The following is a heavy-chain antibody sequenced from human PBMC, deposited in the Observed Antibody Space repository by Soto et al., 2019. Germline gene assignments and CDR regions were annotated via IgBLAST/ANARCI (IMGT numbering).Heavy chain of an antibody. CDR2: IKTKADGGAT. Sequence: GGSLRLSCAASGFTFSNAWLSWVRQAPGKGLEWVGRIKTKADGGATDYAAPVKGRFTISRDDSKNTLFLQMNSLKTEDTGMYYCSTDAPYSSSSIYYYGMNVWGQGTTVTVSS. V-gene: IGHV3-15*01. J-gene: IGHJ6*02. CDR1: GFTFSNAW. CDR3: STDAPYSSSSIYYYGMNV. D-gene: IGHD6-6*01.